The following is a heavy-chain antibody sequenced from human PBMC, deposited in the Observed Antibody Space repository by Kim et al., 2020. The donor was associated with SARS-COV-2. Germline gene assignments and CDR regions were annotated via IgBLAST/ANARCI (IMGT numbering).Heavy chain of an antibody. CDR2: ISSSGSTI. V-gene: IGHV3-48*03. J-gene: IGHJ6*02. D-gene: IGHD2-2*03. Sequence: GGSLRLSCAASGFTFSSYEMNWVRQAPGKGLEWVSYISSSGSTIYYADSVKGRFTISRDNAKNSLYLQMNSLRAEDTAVYYCARELDSTPIYYYYGMDVWGQGTTVTVSS. CDR3: ARELDSTPIYYYYGMDV. CDR1: GFTFSSYE.